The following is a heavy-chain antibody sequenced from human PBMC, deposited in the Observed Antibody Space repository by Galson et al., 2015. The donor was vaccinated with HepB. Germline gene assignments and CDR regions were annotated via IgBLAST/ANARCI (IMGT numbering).Heavy chain of an antibody. CDR1: GFTFRSYW. CDR2: IKQDGSEK. V-gene: IGHV3-7*01. D-gene: IGHD6-13*01. CDR3: ARDSEFIGTADTGRFDY. J-gene: IGHJ4*02. Sequence: SLRLSCAASGFTFRSYWMSWVRQAPGKGLEWVANIKQDGSEKYYVDSLKGRFTISRDNAKNSLYLQMNSLRAEDTAVYYCARDSEFIGTADTGRFDYWGQGTLVTVSS.